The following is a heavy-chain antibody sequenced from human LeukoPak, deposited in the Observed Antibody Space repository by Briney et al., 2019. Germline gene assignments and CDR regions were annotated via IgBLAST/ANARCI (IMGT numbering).Heavy chain of an antibody. J-gene: IGHJ6*02. CDR1: GYTFTGYY. V-gene: IGHV1-2*06. CDR2: INPNSGGT. Sequence: GASMKVSCKASGYTFTGYYMHWVRQAPGQGLEWMGRINPNSGGTNYAQKFQGRVTMTRDTSISTAYMELSRLRSDDTAVYYCARAGITIFGVVTPYYYYGMDVWGQGTTVTVSS. D-gene: IGHD3-3*01. CDR3: ARAGITIFGVVTPYYYYGMDV.